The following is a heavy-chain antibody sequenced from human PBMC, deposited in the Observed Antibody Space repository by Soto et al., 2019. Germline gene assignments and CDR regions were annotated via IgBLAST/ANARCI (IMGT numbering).Heavy chain of an antibody. V-gene: IGHV1-18*01. CDR3: ARENSYFDY. J-gene: IGHJ4*02. CDR2: ISAYNANA. CDR1: GYTFRKFG. Sequence: QIQLLQSGAEVKKPVASVKVTCKASGYTFRKFGISWVRQAPGQGLEWMGWISAYNANANYAQKFQGRLTMTADTSTSTAYMELRSLRSDDTAVYYCARENSYFDYWGQGTLVTVSS.